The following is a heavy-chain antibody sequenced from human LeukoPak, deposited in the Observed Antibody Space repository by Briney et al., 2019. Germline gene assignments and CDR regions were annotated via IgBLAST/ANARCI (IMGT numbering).Heavy chain of an antibody. D-gene: IGHD2-2*01. CDR3: AKFGYCSSTSCLPHMDV. CDR2: ISGSGGST. CDR1: GFTFSSYA. Sequence: GGSLRLSCAASGFTFSSYAMSWVRLAPGKGLEWVPAISGSGGSTYYADSVKGRFTISRDNSKNTLYLQMNSLRAEDTAVYYCAKFGYCSSTSCLPHMDVWGKGTTVTVSS. J-gene: IGHJ6*03. V-gene: IGHV3-23*01.